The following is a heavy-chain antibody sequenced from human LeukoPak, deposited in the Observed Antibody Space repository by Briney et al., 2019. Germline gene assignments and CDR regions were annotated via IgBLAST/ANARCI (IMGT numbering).Heavy chain of an antibody. Sequence: ASVKVSCKASGYTFTSYGISWVRQAPGQGLEWMGIINPSSGSTSYAQKFQGRVTMTRDTSISTAYMELSRLRSDDTAVYYCAREGGNYALYSWFDPWGQGTLVTVSS. CDR1: GYTFTSYG. J-gene: IGHJ5*02. D-gene: IGHD4-11*01. CDR3: AREGGNYALYSWFDP. V-gene: IGHV1-46*01. CDR2: INPSSGST.